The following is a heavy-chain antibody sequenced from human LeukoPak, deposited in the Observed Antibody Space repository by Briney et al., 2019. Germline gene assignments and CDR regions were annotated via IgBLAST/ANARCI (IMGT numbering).Heavy chain of an antibody. V-gene: IGHV3-66*02. CDR1: GFTVSTNY. Sequence: GGSLRLPCAASGFTVSTNYMSWVRQAPGKGLEWVSVIYSGGSTNYADSVKGRFTISRDNSKNTLYLQMNNLRAEDTAVYYCANRVGATGYWGQGTLVTVSS. CDR2: IYSGGST. D-gene: IGHD1-26*01. J-gene: IGHJ4*02. CDR3: ANRVGATGY.